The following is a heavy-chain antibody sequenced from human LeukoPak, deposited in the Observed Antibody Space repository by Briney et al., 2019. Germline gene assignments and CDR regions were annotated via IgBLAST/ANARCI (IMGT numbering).Heavy chain of an antibody. Sequence: SETLSLTCAVYGGSFSGYYWSWIRQPPGKGLEWIGEINHSGSTNYNPSLKSRVTISVDTSKNQFSLKLSSVTAADTAVYYCARGVHPYSSGWCGGWFDPWGQGTLVIVSS. J-gene: IGHJ5*02. CDR2: INHSGST. CDR3: ARGVHPYSSGWCGGWFDP. D-gene: IGHD6-13*01. CDR1: GGSFSGYY. V-gene: IGHV4-34*01.